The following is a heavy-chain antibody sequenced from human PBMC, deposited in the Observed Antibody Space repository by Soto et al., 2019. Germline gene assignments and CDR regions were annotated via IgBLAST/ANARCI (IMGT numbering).Heavy chain of an antibody. CDR3: ARVGYYDSSGFKGLRYYYGMDV. J-gene: IGHJ6*02. D-gene: IGHD3-22*01. Sequence: SVKVSCKASGFTFTSSAVQWVRQARGQRLEWIGWIVVGSGNTNYAQKFQERVTITRDMSTSTAYMELSRLRSDDTAVYYCARVGYYDSSGFKGLRYYYGMDVWGQGTTVTVSS. CDR2: IVVGSGNT. V-gene: IGHV1-58*01. CDR1: GFTFTSSA.